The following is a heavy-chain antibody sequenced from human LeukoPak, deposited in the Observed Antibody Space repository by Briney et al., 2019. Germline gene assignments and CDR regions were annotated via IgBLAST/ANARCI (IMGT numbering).Heavy chain of an antibody. J-gene: IGHJ5*02. V-gene: IGHV3-30*18. CDR2: ISYDGSNK. D-gene: IGHD1-1*01. Sequence: PGGSLRLSCAASGFTFSSYGMHWVRQAPGKGLEWVAVISYDGSNKYYADSVKGRFTISRDNSKNTLFLQMNSLRAEDTALYYCTKGIHQPGTWFDPWGQGSLVTVSS. CDR3: TKGIHQPGTWFDP. CDR1: GFTFSSYG.